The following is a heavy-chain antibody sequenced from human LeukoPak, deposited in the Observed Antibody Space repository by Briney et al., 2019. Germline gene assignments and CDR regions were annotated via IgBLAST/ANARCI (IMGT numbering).Heavy chain of an antibody. V-gene: IGHV3-74*01. J-gene: IGHJ5*02. D-gene: IGHD2-21*02. CDR3: ARDIVVVTAMSWFDP. CDR2: INSDGSST. Sequence: GGSLRLSCAASGFIFNSYSVNWVRQAPGKGLVWVSRINSDGSSTSYADSVKGRFTISRDNAKNTLYLQMNSLRAEDTAVYYCARDIVVVTAMSWFDPWGQGTLVTVSS. CDR1: GFIFNSYS.